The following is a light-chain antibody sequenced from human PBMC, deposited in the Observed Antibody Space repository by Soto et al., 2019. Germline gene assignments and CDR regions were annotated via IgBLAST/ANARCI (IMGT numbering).Light chain of an antibody. CDR1: QSVSSSY. J-gene: IGKJ5*01. CDR3: PQYGSSPPWIT. CDR2: GAS. V-gene: IGKV3-20*01. Sequence: EIVLTQSPGTLSLSPGERATLSCRASQSVSSSYLAWYQQKPGQAPRLLIYGASSRATGIPDRFSGSGSGTDFTLTISRLEPEDFAVYYCPQYGSSPPWITFGQGTRLEIK.